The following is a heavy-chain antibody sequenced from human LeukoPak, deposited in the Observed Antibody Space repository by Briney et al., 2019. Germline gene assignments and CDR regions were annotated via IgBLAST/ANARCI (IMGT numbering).Heavy chain of an antibody. CDR2: INHSGST. J-gene: IGHJ4*02. Sequence: PSETLSLTCAVYGGSFSGYYWSWIRQPPGKGLEWIGEINHSGSTNYNPSLKSRVTISVDTSKNQFSLKLSSVTAADTAVYYCARGPRYSGYDLNYWGQGTLSPSPQ. V-gene: IGHV4-34*01. CDR1: GGSFSGYY. D-gene: IGHD5-12*01. CDR3: ARGPRYSGYDLNY.